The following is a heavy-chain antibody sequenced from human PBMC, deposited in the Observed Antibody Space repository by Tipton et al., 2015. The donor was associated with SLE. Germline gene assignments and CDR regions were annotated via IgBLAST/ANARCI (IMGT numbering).Heavy chain of an antibody. J-gene: IGHJ3*02. CDR1: GGSISSGSYY. D-gene: IGHD1-26*01. V-gene: IGHV4-61*09. CDR3: AGVAGAAELLNAFDI. Sequence: TLSLTCTVSGGSISSGSYYWSWIRQPAGKGLEWIGHIYTSGSTNYNPSLKSRVTISVDTSKNQFSLKLSSVTAADTAVYYCAGVAGAAELLNAFDIWGQGTMVTVSS. CDR2: IYTSGST.